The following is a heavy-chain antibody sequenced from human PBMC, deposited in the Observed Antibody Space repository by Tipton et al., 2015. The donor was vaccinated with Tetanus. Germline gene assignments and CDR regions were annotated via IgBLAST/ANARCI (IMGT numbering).Heavy chain of an antibody. CDR1: GFSFRDFG. J-gene: IGHJ5*01. CDR3: ARRGEARANWFDS. V-gene: IGHV3-48*02. CDR2: ISYSSTSI. Sequence: SLRLSCEGSGFSFRDFGMNWVRQAPGKGLEWISYISYSSTSIYYADSVKGRFAVSRDNAKNSLYLQMNTLTDDDTAVYYCARRGEARANWFDSWGQGTLVSASS.